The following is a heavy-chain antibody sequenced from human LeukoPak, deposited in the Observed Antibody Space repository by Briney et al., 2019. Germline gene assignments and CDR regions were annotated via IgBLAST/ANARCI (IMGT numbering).Heavy chain of an antibody. D-gene: IGHD5-12*01. CDR3: AKDGYSLGPSSYYYYYGMDV. CDR1: GFTFSSYA. Sequence: GGSLRLSCAASGFTFSSYAMSWVRQAPGKGLEWVSAISGSGGSTYYADSVKGRFTISRDNSKNTLYLQMNSLRAEDTAVYYCAKDGYSLGPSSYYYYYGMDVWGQGTTVTVSS. J-gene: IGHJ6*02. V-gene: IGHV3-23*01. CDR2: ISGSGGST.